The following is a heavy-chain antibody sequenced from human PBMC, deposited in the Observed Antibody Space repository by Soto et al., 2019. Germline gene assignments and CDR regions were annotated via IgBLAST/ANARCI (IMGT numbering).Heavy chain of an antibody. Sequence: GGSLRLSCAASGFTFSSYAMSWVRQAPGKGLEWVSAISGSGGSTYYADSVKGRFTISRDNSKNTLYLQMNSLRAEDTAVYYCAKTAYSNHYYYYYYMDVWGKGTTVTVS. CDR3: AKTAYSNHYYYYYYMDV. CDR1: GFTFSSYA. CDR2: ISGSGGST. J-gene: IGHJ6*03. V-gene: IGHV3-23*01. D-gene: IGHD4-4*01.